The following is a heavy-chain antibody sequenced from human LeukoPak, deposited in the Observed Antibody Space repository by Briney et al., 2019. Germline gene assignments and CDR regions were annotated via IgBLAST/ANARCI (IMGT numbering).Heavy chain of an antibody. D-gene: IGHD5-18*01. CDR2: ITLDGYKI. CDR3: VKGYSSSWSGYFVS. CDR1: GFTFDDYG. J-gene: IGHJ4*02. Sequence: GGSLRLSCEASGFTFDDYGMYWVRQVPGKGLEWVSVITLDGYKIVYAEYVKGRSTISIDHARSSLFLPMHRGRVEDTAFYYCVKGYSSSWSGYFVSWGQGTLVTVAS. V-gene: IGHV3-9*01.